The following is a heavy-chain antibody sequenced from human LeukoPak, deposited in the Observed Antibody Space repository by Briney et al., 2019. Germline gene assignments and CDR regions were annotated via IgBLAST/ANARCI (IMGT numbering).Heavy chain of an antibody. Sequence: GGSLRLSCVASGFTFSNYAMSWIRQAPGKGLEWVSSISVGGTTTYYADSVKGRFSISRDNSENTLYLQMNGLRADDTAVYSCAKSFTSSSSDYWSQGTLVTVSS. J-gene: IGHJ4*02. CDR2: ISVGGTTT. CDR1: GFTFSNYA. V-gene: IGHV3-23*01. D-gene: IGHD6-13*01. CDR3: AKSFTSSSSDY.